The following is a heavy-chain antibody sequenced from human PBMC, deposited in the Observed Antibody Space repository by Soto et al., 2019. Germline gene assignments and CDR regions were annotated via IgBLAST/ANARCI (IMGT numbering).Heavy chain of an antibody. J-gene: IGHJ4*02. CDR3: ARGSTTEKVDS. V-gene: IGHV4-39*07. CDR1: GGSISSRGYY. Sequence: SETLSLTCTVSGGSISSRGYYWGWIRQPPGKGLEWIGTIYYSGSTYYNPSLKSRVTISADTSKNQFSLKLTSVTAADTAVYYCARGSTTEKVDSWGQGTLVTVSS. CDR2: IYYSGST. D-gene: IGHD4-17*01.